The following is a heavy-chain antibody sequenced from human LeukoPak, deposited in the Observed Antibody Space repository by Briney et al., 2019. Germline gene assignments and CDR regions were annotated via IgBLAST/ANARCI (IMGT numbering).Heavy chain of an antibody. Sequence: GGSLRLSCAASGFTFSSYWMSWVRQAPGKRLEWVANIKQDGSEKYYVDSVKGRFTISRDNAKNSLYLQMNSLRAEDTAVYYCARGHSSGWYYYYGMDVWGQGTTVTVSS. CDR3: ARGHSSGWYYYYGMDV. J-gene: IGHJ6*02. V-gene: IGHV3-7*01. CDR2: IKQDGSEK. CDR1: GFTFSSYW. D-gene: IGHD6-19*01.